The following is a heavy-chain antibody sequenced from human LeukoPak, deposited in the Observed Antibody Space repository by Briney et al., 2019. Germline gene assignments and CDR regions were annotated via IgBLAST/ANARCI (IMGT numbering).Heavy chain of an antibody. CDR1: GGSISSYD. CDR2: IYCSGST. CDR3: ARALNPYYYYMDV. D-gene: IGHD1-14*01. J-gene: IGHJ6*03. Sequence: PSQTLSLTCTGSGGSISSYDWSGIRQPPGKRLDWIGYIYCSGSTNYNPSLKSRVTISVDTSKNLLSLKLSSVTAADTAVYYCARALNPYYYYMDVWGKGTTVTVSS. V-gene: IGHV4-59*13.